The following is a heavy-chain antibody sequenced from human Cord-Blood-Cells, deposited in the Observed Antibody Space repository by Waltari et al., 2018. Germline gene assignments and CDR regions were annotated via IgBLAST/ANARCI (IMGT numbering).Heavy chain of an antibody. D-gene: IGHD3-22*01. CDR3: ARGGGYYYDSSGYYYYYGMDV. CDR1: RGCLSGYY. CDR2: INQSGST. Sequence: QVQLQTWGAGLLKPSEGLSLTGAVSRGCLSGYYGTWILQPQGKWLVWIGEINQSGSTNYNPSLKSRVTISVDTSKNQFSLKLSSVTAADTAVYYCARGGGYYYDSSGYYYYYGMDVWGQGTTVTVSS. J-gene: IGHJ6*02. V-gene: IGHV4-34*01.